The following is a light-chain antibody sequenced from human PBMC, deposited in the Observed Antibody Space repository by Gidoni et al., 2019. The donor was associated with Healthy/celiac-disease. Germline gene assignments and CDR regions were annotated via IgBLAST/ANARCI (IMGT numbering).Light chain of an antibody. V-gene: IGKV1-39*01. J-gene: IGKJ2*03. CDR3: QQSYSTPVS. CDR2: AAS. Sequence: DIQMTQSPSSLSASVGDRVTITCRASPSISSYFNWYQQTPGKAPKLLIYAASSLQSGVPSRFSGSGSGPDFTLTISSLQPADFATYYCQQSYSTPVSFGQGTKLEIK. CDR1: PSISSY.